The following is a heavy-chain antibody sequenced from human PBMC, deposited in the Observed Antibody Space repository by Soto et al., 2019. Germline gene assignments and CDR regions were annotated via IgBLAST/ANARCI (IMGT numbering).Heavy chain of an antibody. CDR1: GFTFSGSA. J-gene: IGHJ3*02. V-gene: IGHV3-73*01. D-gene: IGHD3-22*01. CDR3: TRRGTDYYDSSGYVGAFDI. CDR2: IRSKANSYAT. Sequence: EVQLVESGGGLVQPGGSLRLSCAASGFTFSGSAMHWVRQASGKGLEWVGRIRSKANSYATAYAASVKGRFTISRDESKNTAYLQMNSLKTEDTAVYYCTRRGTDYYDSSGYVGAFDIWGQGTMVTVSS.